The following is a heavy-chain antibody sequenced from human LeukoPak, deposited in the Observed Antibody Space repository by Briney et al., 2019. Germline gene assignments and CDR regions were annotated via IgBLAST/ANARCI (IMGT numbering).Heavy chain of an antibody. J-gene: IGHJ1*01. V-gene: IGHV4-4*07. CDR3: ARENWNSGGYFQH. D-gene: IGHD1-7*01. CDR2: IYTSGST. Sequence: SSETLSLTCTVSGGSISSYYWSWIRQPAGKGLEWIGRIYTSGSTNYNPSLKSRVTISVDTSKNQFSLKLSSVTAADTAVYYCARENWNSGGYFQHWGQGTLVTVSS. CDR1: GGSISSYY.